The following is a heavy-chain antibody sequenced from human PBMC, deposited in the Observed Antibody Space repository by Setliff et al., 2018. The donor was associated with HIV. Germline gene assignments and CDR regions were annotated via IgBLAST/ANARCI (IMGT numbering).Heavy chain of an antibody. Sequence: SETLSLTCAVYGGSFSGYNWNWIRQPPGKGLEWIGEINHSGRIDHNPSLKSRVTISVDTSKNQFSLKLSSVTAADTAVYYCARHAPRNHDLAGVFYPYYMDVWGKGTTVTVSS. D-gene: IGHD1-1*01. CDR3: ARHAPRNHDLAGVFYPYYMDV. CDR2: INHSGRI. CDR1: GGSFSGYN. V-gene: IGHV4-34*01. J-gene: IGHJ6*03.